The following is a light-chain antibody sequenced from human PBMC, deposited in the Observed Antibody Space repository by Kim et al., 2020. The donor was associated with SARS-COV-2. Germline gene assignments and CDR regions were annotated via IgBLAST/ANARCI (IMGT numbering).Light chain of an antibody. CDR2: DVS. CDR1: SSDVGGYNY. V-gene: IGLV2-14*03. J-gene: IGLJ1*01. CDR3: SSYTSSSTLVV. Sequence: QSITTSCTVTSSDVGGYNYVSWYQQHPGKAPKLMIYDVSNRPSGVSNRFSGSKSGNTASLTISGLQAEDEADYYCSSYTSSSTLVVFGTGTKVTVL.